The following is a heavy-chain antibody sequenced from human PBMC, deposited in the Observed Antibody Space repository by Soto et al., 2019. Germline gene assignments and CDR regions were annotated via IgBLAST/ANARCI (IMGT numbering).Heavy chain of an antibody. Sequence: SDTLSLTCTVSGGSISSYYWSWIRQPPGKGLEWIGYIYYSGSTNYNPSLKSRVTISVDTSKNQFSLKLSSVTAADTAVYYCARRYGSAFDYWGQGTLVTVSS. CDR1: GGSISSYY. CDR2: IYYSGST. D-gene: IGHD3-10*01. J-gene: IGHJ4*02. V-gene: IGHV4-59*08. CDR3: ARRYGSAFDY.